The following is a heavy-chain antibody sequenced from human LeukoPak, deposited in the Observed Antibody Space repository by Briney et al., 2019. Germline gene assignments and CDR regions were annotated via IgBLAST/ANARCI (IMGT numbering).Heavy chain of an antibody. D-gene: IGHD3-22*01. J-gene: IGHJ1*01. CDR3: ARAPSEVGGYYPEYFRH. V-gene: IGHV3-74*01. CDR2: LKSDGKT. Sequence: GGSLRLSCEASGFTFSRYWMHWVRQAPGKGLVWVSRLKSDGKTNYADSVKGRFTISRDNAKNTVSLQVDSLRAEDTGVYYCARAPSEVGGYYPEYFRHWGQGTLATVSS. CDR1: GFTFSRYW.